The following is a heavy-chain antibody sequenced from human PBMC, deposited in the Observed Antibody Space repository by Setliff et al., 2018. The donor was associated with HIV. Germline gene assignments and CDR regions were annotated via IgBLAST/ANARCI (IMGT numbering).Heavy chain of an antibody. CDR3: AKDLAHTPAHYFDY. J-gene: IGHJ4*02. D-gene: IGHD2-2*02. Sequence: LRLSCAASGFTFNNVWMSWVRQAPGKGLEWVANIKQDGSETYYVDSVKGRFTISRDNSKNTLYLQMNSLRAEDTAVYYCAKDLAHTPAHYFDYWGQGTLVTVSS. V-gene: IGHV3-7*01. CDR2: IKQDGSET. CDR1: GFTFNNVW.